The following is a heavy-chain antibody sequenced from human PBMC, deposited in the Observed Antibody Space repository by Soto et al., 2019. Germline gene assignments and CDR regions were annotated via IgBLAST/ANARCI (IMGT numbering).Heavy chain of an antibody. Sequence: QITLKESGPTLVNPTQTLTLTCTFSGFSLSTDGVGVGWIRQPPGKALECLAAVYWNDDKHYRPFLKSRLTINLATSKNQVVLTVTNMDTVDTAIYFCALTHYTSANDFGGQGTLVTVSS. CDR3: ALTHYTSANDF. V-gene: IGHV2-5*01. CDR2: VYWNDDK. J-gene: IGHJ4*02. CDR1: GFSLSTDGVG. D-gene: IGHD2-15*01.